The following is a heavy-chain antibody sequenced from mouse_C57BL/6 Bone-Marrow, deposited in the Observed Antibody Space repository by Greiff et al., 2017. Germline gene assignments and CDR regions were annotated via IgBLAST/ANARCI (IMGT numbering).Heavy chain of an antibody. CDR2: INYDGSST. V-gene: IGHV5-16*01. CDR1: GFTFSDYY. J-gene: IGHJ3*01. Sequence: DVKLVESEGGLVQPGSSMKLSCTASGFTFSDYYMAWVRQVPEKGLEWVANINYDGSSTYYLDSLKSRFIISRDNAKNILYLQMSSLKSEDTATYYCARDQGGRGFAYWGQGTLVTVSA. CDR3: ARDQGGRGFAY.